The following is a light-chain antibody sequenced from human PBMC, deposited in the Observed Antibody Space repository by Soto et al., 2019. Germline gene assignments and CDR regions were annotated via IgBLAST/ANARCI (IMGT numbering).Light chain of an antibody. CDR1: TGAVTSGYY. Sequence: QAVVTQEPSLTVSPGETVTLTCASSTGAVTSGYYPNWFQQKPGQAPRALIYITSNKHSWTPARFSGSLLGGKAALTLSGVQPEDEADYPCLLYYGPTQLVFGGGTQLTVL. CDR3: LLYYGPTQLV. CDR2: ITS. V-gene: IGLV7-43*01. J-gene: IGLJ2*01.